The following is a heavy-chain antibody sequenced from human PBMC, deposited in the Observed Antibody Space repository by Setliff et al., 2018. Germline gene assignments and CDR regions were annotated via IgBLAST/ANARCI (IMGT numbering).Heavy chain of an antibody. CDR1: GYTFTGYY. CDR3: ARAVSGYDYHYFDK. CDR2: MNPNTGGT. Sequence: WASVKVSSKASGYTFTGYYMHWVRQAPGQGLEWMGWMNPNTGGTTYAQAFQARITMTRDTSISTAYMELSRLTSDDSAVYYCARAVSGYDYHYFDKWGQGTLVTVSS. V-gene: IGHV1-2*02. D-gene: IGHD5-12*01. J-gene: IGHJ4*02.